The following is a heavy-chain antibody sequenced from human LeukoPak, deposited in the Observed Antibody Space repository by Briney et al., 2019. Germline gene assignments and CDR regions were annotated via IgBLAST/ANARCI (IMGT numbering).Heavy chain of an antibody. CDR3: AKVEMATSPGGIDY. V-gene: IGHV3-30*02. CDR2: IRYDGSNK. D-gene: IGHD5-24*01. J-gene: IGHJ4*02. CDR1: GFTFSTYG. Sequence: GGSLRLSCAASGFTFSTYGMNWVRQAPGKGLEWVTFIRYDGSNKYYADSVKGRFTISRDNSKSTLYLQMNSLRVEDTTMYYFAKVEMATSPGGIDYWGQGALVTVSS.